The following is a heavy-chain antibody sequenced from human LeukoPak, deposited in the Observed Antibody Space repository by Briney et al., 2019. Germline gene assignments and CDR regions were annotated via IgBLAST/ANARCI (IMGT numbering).Heavy chain of an antibody. CDR1: DGSITNYD. CDR2: VHYSGTT. D-gene: IGHD2/OR15-2a*01. J-gene: IGHJ3*02. CDR3: ARVLSIVTRAFDI. Sequence: SETLSLTCTVSDGSITNYDWSWVRQPPGKGLEFIGHVHYSGTTNYNPSLKSRVTISVDTSKNQFSLKLSSVTAADTAVYYCARVLSIVTRAFDIWGQGTMVTVSS. V-gene: IGHV4-59*01.